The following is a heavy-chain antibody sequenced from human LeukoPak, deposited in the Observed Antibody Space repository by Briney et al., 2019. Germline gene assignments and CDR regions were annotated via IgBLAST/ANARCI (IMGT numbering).Heavy chain of an antibody. D-gene: IGHD2-15*01. J-gene: IGHJ5*02. CDR3: ARTPSVSAGHWFDP. Sequence: GGSLRLSCAASGFTFSAYSMNWVRQAPGKGLEWVSYISSDSLTIYYAYSVKGRFTISRDNAKNSLYLQMNSLRAEDTAVYYCARTPSVSAGHWFDPWGQGTLVTVSS. CDR2: ISSDSLTI. V-gene: IGHV3-48*01. CDR1: GFTFSAYS.